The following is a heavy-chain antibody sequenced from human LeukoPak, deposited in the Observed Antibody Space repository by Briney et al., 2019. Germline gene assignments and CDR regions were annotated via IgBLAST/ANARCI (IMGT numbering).Heavy chain of an antibody. CDR1: GYSFTSYW. D-gene: IGHD6-6*01. V-gene: IGHV5-51*01. J-gene: IGHJ6*03. CDR2: IYPGDSDT. CDR3: ARRLGSSSSYMDV. Sequence: GESLKISCXGSGYSFTSYWIGWVRQMPGKGLQWMGIIYPGDSDTRYSPSFQGQVTISADKSISTAYLQWSSLKASDTAMYYCARRLGSSSSYMDVWGKGTTVTVSS.